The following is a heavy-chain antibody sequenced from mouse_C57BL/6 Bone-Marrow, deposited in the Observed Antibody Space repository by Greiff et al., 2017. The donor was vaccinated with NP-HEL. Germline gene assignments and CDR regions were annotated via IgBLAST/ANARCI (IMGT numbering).Heavy chain of an antibody. CDR3: ARRAGYYGSSPTWFAY. D-gene: IGHD1-1*01. CDR1: GYTFTSYG. V-gene: IGHV1-81*01. J-gene: IGHJ3*01. Sequence: LVESGAELARPGASVKLSCKASGYTFTSYGISWVKQRTGQGLEWIGEIYPRSGNTYYNEKFKGKATLTADKSSSTAYMELRSLTSEDSAVYFCARRAGYYGSSPTWFAYWGQGTLVTVSA. CDR2: IYPRSGNT.